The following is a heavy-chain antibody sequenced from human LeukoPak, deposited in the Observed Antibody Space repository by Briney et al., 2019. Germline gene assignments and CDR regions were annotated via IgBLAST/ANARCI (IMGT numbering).Heavy chain of an antibody. CDR1: GFTFSSYG. CDR2: ISGSGGST. D-gene: IGHD3-9*01. V-gene: IGHV3-23*01. CDR3: AKDSRVRYFDWLFDY. Sequence: GGSLRLSCAASGFTFSSYGMSWVRQAPGKGLEWVSAISGSGGSTYYADSVKGRFTISRDNSKNTLYLQMNSLRAEDTAVYYCAKDSRVRYFDWLFDYWGQGTLVTVSS. J-gene: IGHJ4*02.